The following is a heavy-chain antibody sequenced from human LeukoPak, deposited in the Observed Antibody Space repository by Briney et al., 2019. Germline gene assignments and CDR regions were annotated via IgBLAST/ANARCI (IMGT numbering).Heavy chain of an antibody. CDR2: IRYDGKNTK. D-gene: IGHD1-26*01. Sequence: GGSLRLSCAASGFSFRNYGMHWVGGAPGRGLEWGAFIRYDGKNTKYHVDSVKGRFTISRDNSRDTVDLQMNSLRTEDTALYYCATSKRLVGAGGEFEIWGQGTMVTVSS. V-gene: IGHV3-30*02. CDR1: GFSFRNYG. J-gene: IGHJ3*02. CDR3: ATSKRLVGAGGEFEI.